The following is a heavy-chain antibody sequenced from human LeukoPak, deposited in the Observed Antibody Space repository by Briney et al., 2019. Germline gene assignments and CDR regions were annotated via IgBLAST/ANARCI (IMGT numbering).Heavy chain of an antibody. CDR1: GFTFSSYG. Sequence: GGSLRLSCAASGFTFSSYGMHWVRQAPGKGLEWVAVIWYDGSNKYYADSVKGRFTISRDNSKNTLYLQMNSLRAEDTAVYYCARSWGSLTSYYYYYGMDVWGQGTTVTVSS. CDR2: IWYDGSNK. V-gene: IGHV3-33*01. D-gene: IGHD3-16*01. J-gene: IGHJ6*02. CDR3: ARSWGSLTSYYYYYGMDV.